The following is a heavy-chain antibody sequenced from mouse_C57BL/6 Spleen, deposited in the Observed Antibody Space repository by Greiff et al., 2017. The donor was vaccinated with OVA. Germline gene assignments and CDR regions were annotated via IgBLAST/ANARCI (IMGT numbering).Heavy chain of an antibody. D-gene: IGHD2-1*01. CDR1: GFSFNTYA. J-gene: IGHJ4*01. Sequence: LVESGGGLVQPKGSLKLSCAASGFSFNTYAMNWVRQAPGKGLEWVARIRSKSNNYATYYADSVKDRFTISRDDSESMLYLQMNNLKTEDTAMYYCVRQYGNYVPYYAMDYWGQGTSVTVSS. CDR2: IRSKSNNYAT. V-gene: IGHV10-1*01. CDR3: VRQYGNYVPYYAMDY.